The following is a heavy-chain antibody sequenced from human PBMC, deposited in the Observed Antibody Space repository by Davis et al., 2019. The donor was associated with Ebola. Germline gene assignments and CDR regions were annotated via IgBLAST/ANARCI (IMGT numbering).Heavy chain of an antibody. Sequence: GESLKISCAASGFTFSSYGMNWVRQAPGKGLEWIADISSSSRSIYYADSVKGRFTISRDNAKNSLYLQMNSLRDDDTAVYYCARPGRSSSPGYWGQGTLVTVSS. CDR2: ISSSSRSI. V-gene: IGHV3-48*02. CDR3: ARPGRSSSPGY. J-gene: IGHJ4*02. CDR1: GFTFSSYG. D-gene: IGHD6-6*01.